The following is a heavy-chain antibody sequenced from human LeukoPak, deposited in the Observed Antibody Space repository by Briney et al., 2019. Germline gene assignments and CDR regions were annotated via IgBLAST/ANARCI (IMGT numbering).Heavy chain of an antibody. CDR1: GGSISSSSYY. CDR3: ARAPYYYDSSGYYPYYFDY. Sequence: PSETLSLTCTVSGGSISSSSYYWGWIRQPPGKGLEWIGSICYSGSTYYNPSLKSRVTISVDTSKNQFSLKLSSVTAADTAAYYCARAPYYYDSSGYYPYYFDYWGQGTLVTVSS. D-gene: IGHD3-22*01. CDR2: ICYSGST. J-gene: IGHJ4*02. V-gene: IGHV4-39*01.